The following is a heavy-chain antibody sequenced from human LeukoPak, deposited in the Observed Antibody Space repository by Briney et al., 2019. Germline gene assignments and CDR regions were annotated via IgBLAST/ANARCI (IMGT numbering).Heavy chain of an antibody. Sequence: GGSLRLSCAASGFPFSPHSLNWVRQAPGKGLEWVSSISAGGDFVYYGDSVKGRFTMSGDNAKNSLHLQMDSLTAEDTAVYYCARDKYDRRNYAYFDSWGHGTLVTVSS. CDR3: ARDKYDRRNYAYFDS. CDR1: GFPFSPHS. V-gene: IGHV3-21*01. CDR2: ISAGGDFV. J-gene: IGHJ4*01. D-gene: IGHD3-22*01.